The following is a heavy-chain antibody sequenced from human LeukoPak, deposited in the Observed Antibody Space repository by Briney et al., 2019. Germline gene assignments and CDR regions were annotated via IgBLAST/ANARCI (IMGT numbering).Heavy chain of an antibody. J-gene: IGHJ4*02. CDR1: GFTFSSYW. CDR3: AKGSEQQLVFSYFDY. V-gene: IGHV3-7*03. D-gene: IGHD6-13*01. CDR2: IKQDGSEK. Sequence: GGSLRLSCAASGFTFSSYWMSWVRQAPGKGLEWVANIKQDGSEKYYVDSVKGRFTISRDNSKNTLYLQMNSLRAEDTAVYYCAKGSEQQLVFSYFDYWGQGTLVTVSS.